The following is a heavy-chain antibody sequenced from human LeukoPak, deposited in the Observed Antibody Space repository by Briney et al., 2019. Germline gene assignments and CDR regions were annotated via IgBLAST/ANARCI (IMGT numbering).Heavy chain of an antibody. Sequence: GASVKVSCKASGYTFTSYGISWVRQAPGQGLEWMGWISAYNGNTNYAQELQGRVTMTTDTSTSTAYMELRSLRSDDTAVYYCARDLHYYDSSGYYYLGGYWGQGTLVTVSS. CDR3: ARDLHYYDSSGYYYLGGY. D-gene: IGHD3-22*01. CDR2: ISAYNGNT. CDR1: GYTFTSYG. V-gene: IGHV1-18*01. J-gene: IGHJ4*02.